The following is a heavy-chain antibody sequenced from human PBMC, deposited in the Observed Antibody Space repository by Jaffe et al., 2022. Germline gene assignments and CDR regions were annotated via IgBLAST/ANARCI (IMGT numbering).Heavy chain of an antibody. Sequence: EVQLVESGGDLVQPGGSLRLSCTASGFTFNSYWMSWVRQAPGKGLEWVANIKQDGSDKNYVGSVKGRFTISRDNAKNSLYLQMGSLRDDDTAVYYCARGRDGTEQWLVGGDYFDYWGQGTLVTVCS. V-gene: IGHV3-7*01. CDR3: ARGRDGTEQWLVGGDYFDY. J-gene: IGHJ4*02. CDR1: GFTFNSYW. CDR2: IKQDGSDK. D-gene: IGHD6-19*01.